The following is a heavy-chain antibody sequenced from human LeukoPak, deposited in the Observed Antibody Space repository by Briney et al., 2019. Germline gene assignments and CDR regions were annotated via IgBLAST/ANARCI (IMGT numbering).Heavy chain of an antibody. J-gene: IGHJ4*02. CDR1: GFTFGNYW. CDR2: INMDGSEK. V-gene: IGHV3-7*01. Sequence: GGSLRLSCAASGFTFGNYWMSWVRQAPGKGPEWVAHINMDGSEKYYVDSVKGRFTISRDNAKNSLYLQMNSLKVEDTAVCYCARDKVTYWGPGTLVTVSS. CDR3: ARDKVTY.